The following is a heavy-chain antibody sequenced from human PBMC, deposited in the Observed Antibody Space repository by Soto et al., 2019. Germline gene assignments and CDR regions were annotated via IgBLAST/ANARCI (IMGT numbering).Heavy chain of an antibody. CDR1: GFTFTRYS. CDR2: ISSTINYI. V-gene: IGHV3-21*06. J-gene: IGHJ4*02. Sequence: PGGSLRLSCAASGFTFTRYSMNWVRQAPGKGLEWVSSISSTINYIYYGDSMKGRFTISRDNAKNSLYLEMNSLRAEDTAVYYCARESEDLTSNFDYWGQGTLVTVS. CDR3: ARESEDLTSNFDY.